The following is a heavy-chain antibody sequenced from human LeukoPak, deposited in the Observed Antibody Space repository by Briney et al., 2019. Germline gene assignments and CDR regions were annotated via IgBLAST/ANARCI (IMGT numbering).Heavy chain of an antibody. CDR2: IYHSGST. D-gene: IGHD2-15*01. J-gene: IGHJ5*02. CDR3: ARVFGSHGGYCSGGSCYSGYWFDP. Sequence: SETLSLTCAVSGGSISSGGYSWSWIRQPPGKGLEWIGYIYHSGSTYYNPSLKSRVTISVDRTKNQFSLKLSSVTAADTAVYYCARVFGSHGGYCSGGSCYSGYWFDPWGQGTLVTVSS. CDR1: GGSISSGGYS. V-gene: IGHV4-30-2*01.